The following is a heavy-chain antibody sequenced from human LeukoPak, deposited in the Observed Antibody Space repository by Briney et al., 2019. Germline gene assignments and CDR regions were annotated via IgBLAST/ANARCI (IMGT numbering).Heavy chain of an antibody. CDR3: AKDAPGLPWFGDRNRVHP. Sequence: PGGSLRLSCAASGFTFSSYAMSWVRQAPGKGLEWVSAISGSGGSTYYADSVKGRFTISRDNSKNTLYLQMNSLRAEDTAVNYCAKDAPGLPWFGDRNRVHPWGQGTLVTGS. V-gene: IGHV3-23*01. CDR1: GFTFSSYA. J-gene: IGHJ5*01. D-gene: IGHD3-10*01. CDR2: ISGSGGST.